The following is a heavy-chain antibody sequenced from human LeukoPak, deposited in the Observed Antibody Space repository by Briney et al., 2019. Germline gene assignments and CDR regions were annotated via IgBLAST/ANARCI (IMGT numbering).Heavy chain of an antibody. Sequence: GASVTVSCKASGYTFTGYYMHWVRQAPGQGFEWMGWINPNSGGTNYAQKFQGRVTMTRDTSISTAYMELSRLRSDDTAVYYCARHSSSSIDYWGQGTLVTVSS. V-gene: IGHV1-2*02. CDR3: ARHSSSSIDY. CDR1: GYTFTGYY. CDR2: INPNSGGT. D-gene: IGHD6-6*01. J-gene: IGHJ4*02.